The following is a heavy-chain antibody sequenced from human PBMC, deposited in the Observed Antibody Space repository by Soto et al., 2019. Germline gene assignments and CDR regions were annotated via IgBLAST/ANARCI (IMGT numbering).Heavy chain of an antibody. V-gene: IGHV3-48*03. Sequence: GSLRLSCVASGFPFATSDIDWVRQPPGKGLEWISQISYSGRDIRYADSVKGRFTISRDNVNNSLHLHMTSLRVEDTGLYYCARAVVSAYREYDSDWSAPWGQGTPVTVYS. D-gene: IGHD3-16*01. CDR1: GFPFATSD. J-gene: IGHJ5*02. CDR2: ISYSGRDI. CDR3: ARAVVSAYREYDSDWSAP.